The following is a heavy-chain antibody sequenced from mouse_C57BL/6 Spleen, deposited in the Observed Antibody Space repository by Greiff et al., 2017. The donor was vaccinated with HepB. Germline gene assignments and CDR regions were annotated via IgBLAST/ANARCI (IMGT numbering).Heavy chain of an antibody. CDR2: IHPNSGST. J-gene: IGHJ4*01. CDR3: ARTGYYAMDY. Sequence: QVQLQQPGAELVKPGASVKLSCKASGYTFTSYWMHWVKQRPGQGLEWIGMIHPNSGSTNYNEKFKSKATLTVDKSSSTAYMQLSSLTSEYSAVYYCARTGYYAMDYWGQGTSVTVSS. V-gene: IGHV1-64*01. D-gene: IGHD4-1*01. CDR1: GYTFTSYW.